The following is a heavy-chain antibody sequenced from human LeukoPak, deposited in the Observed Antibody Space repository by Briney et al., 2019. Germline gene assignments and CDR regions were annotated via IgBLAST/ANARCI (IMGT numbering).Heavy chain of an antibody. CDR2: IGGGSSTI. CDR3: ARDTIYCFDY. D-gene: IGHD2-2*02. CDR1: GFTFSTYS. Sequence: PGGSLRLSCAASGFTFSTYSMNWVRQAPGKGLEGGSYIGGGSSTIYYADSVKGRFTISRDNAKNSLYLQMNSLRDEDTAVYYCARDTIYCFDYWGQGTLVTVSS. V-gene: IGHV3-48*02. J-gene: IGHJ4*02.